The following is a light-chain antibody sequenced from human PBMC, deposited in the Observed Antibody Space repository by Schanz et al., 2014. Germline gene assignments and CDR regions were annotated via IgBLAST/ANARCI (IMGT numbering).Light chain of an antibody. CDR2: GAS. J-gene: IGKJ1*01. CDR3: QQYDSSLTWT. Sequence: IVLTQFPGTLSVSPGERVSLSCRASRSVSSSDFAWYQHKPGQVPRLLIYGASTRAPGIPDRFRGSGSGTDFTLTISRLEPEDFVVYYCQQYDSSLTWTFGQGTKLEIK. V-gene: IGKV3-20*01. CDR1: RSVSSSD.